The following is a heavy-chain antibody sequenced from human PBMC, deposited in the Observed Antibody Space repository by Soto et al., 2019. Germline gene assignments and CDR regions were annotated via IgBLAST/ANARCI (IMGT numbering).Heavy chain of an antibody. V-gene: IGHV3-21*01. D-gene: IGHD3-10*01. Sequence: GGSLRLSCAASGFTFSSYSMIWVRQAPGKGLEWVSSISSSSSYIYYADSVKGRFTISRDNAKNSLYLQMNSLRAEDTAVYYCARDYYGSGSLYQSRTTEVGMDVRGQGTTVTVPS. J-gene: IGHJ6*02. CDR1: GFTFSSYS. CDR3: ARDYYGSGSLYQSRTTEVGMDV. CDR2: ISSSSSYI.